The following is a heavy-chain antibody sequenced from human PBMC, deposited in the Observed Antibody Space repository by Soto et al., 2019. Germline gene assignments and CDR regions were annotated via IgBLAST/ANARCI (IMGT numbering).Heavy chain of an antibody. Sequence: QVQLVESGGGVVQPGRSLRLSCAASGFTFSSYGMHWVRQAPGKGLEWVAVISYDGSNKYYADSVKGRFTISRDNSKNTLYLQMNSLRAEDTAVYYCAKDLRGSGWYQPQFDYWGQGTLVTVSS. CDR1: GFTFSSYG. CDR3: AKDLRGSGWYQPQFDY. J-gene: IGHJ4*02. CDR2: ISYDGSNK. D-gene: IGHD6-19*01. V-gene: IGHV3-30*18.